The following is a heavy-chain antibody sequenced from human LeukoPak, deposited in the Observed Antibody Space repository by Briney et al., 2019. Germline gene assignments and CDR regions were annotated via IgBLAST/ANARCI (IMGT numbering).Heavy chain of an antibody. Sequence: SETLSLTCTVSGGSISSYYWSWIRQPPGKGLEWIGYIYYSGSTNYNPSLKSRVTISVDTSKNQFSLKLSSVTAADTAVYYCARGPYYYDSSGILFDYWGQGTLVTVSS. CDR1: GGSISSYY. J-gene: IGHJ4*02. CDR2: IYYSGST. V-gene: IGHV4-59*01. D-gene: IGHD3-22*01. CDR3: ARGPYYYDSSGILFDY.